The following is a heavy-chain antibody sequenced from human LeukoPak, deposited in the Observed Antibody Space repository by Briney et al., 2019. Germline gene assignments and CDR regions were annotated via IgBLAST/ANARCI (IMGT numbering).Heavy chain of an antibody. Sequence: SETLSLTCTVSGSSITTAFYWGWIRQPPGKGLEWIGSIYHSGSTSYNPSLKSRVTISVHTSKNQFSLKLSSVTAADTAVYYCTRVVTSGPYTLDNWGHGTLVTVSS. J-gene: IGHJ4*01. CDR2: IYHSGST. D-gene: IGHD1-26*01. CDR3: TRVVTSGPYTLDN. CDR1: GSSITTAFY. V-gene: IGHV4-38-2*02.